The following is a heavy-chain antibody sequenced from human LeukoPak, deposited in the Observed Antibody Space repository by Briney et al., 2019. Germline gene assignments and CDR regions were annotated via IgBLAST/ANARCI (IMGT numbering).Heavy chain of an antibody. CDR2: ISGSGGRR. Sequence: GGSLRLSCIASGFTFSTYAMSWVRQAPGKGLEWVSVISGSGGRRYYADSVKGRFTISRDNSKNTLYLQMNSLSADDTALYYCAKAPSVGDGYNYWGYFDYWGQGTLVTVSS. CDR1: GFTFSTYA. CDR3: AKAPSVGDGYNYWGYFDY. J-gene: IGHJ4*02. V-gene: IGHV3-23*01. D-gene: IGHD5-24*01.